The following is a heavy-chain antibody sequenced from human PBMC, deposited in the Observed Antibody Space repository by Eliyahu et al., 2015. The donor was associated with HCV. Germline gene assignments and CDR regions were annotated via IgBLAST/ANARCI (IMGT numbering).Heavy chain of an antibody. Sequence: QLQLQESGPGLVKPSETLSLTCTVSGDSISSSSHYWGWIRQPPGKGLEWIGSIYYRGNTYYNPSLKSRLTISVDTSKDQFSLKLSSVIAADTAVYYCARFGMVRGVFDYWGQGTLVTVSS. CDR1: GDSISSSSHY. CDR3: ARFGMVRGVFDY. V-gene: IGHV4-39*07. D-gene: IGHD3-10*01. J-gene: IGHJ4*02. CDR2: IYYRGNT.